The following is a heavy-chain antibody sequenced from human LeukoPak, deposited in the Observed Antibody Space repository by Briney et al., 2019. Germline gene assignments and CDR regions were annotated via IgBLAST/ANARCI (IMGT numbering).Heavy chain of an antibody. CDR1: GGSISSSSYY. V-gene: IGHV4-39*01. CDR2: IYYSGST. J-gene: IGHJ5*02. Sequence: SETLSLTCTVSGGSISSSSYYWGWIRQPPGKGLEWIGSIYYSGSTYYNPALKSRVTISVDTTKNQFSLKLSSVTAADTAVYYCARHNELRSYEFWSGPNWFDPWGQGTLVTVSS. CDR3: ARHNELRSYEFWSGPNWFDP. D-gene: IGHD3-3*01.